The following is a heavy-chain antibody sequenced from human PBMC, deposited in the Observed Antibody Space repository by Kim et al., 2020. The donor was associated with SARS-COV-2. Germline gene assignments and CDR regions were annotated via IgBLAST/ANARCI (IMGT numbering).Heavy chain of an antibody. CDR1: GFTFSSYG. CDR3: PRGDIVATISDY. J-gene: IGHJ4*02. D-gene: IGHD5-12*01. CDR2: IWYDGSNK. V-gene: IGHV3-33*01. Sequence: GGSLRLSCAASGFTFSSYGMHWVRQAPGKGLEWVAVIWYDGSNKYYADSVKGRFTISRDNSKNTLYLQMNSLRAEDTAVYYCPRGDIVATISDYWGQGTLVTVSS.